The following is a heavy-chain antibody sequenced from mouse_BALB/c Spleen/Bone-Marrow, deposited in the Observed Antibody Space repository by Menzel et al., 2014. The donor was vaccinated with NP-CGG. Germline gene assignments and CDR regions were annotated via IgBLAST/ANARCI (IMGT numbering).Heavy chain of an antibody. J-gene: IGHJ4*01. D-gene: IGHD1-1*01. CDR2: ISSGGGST. CDR3: ARPLYYYGSSPFYAMDY. Sequence: EVKLMESGGGLVKPGGSLKLSCAASGFAFSSYDMSWARQTPEKRLEWVAYISSGGGSTYYPDTVKGRFTISRDNAKNTLYLQMSSLKSEDTAMYYCARPLYYYGSSPFYAMDYWGQGTSVTVSS. CDR1: GFAFSSYD. V-gene: IGHV5-12-1*01.